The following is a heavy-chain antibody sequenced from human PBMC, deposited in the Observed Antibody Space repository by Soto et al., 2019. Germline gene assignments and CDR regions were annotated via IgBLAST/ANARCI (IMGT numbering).Heavy chain of an antibody. D-gene: IGHD4-17*01. Sequence: LRLSCAASGFTFSSYGMHWVRQAPGKGLEWVAVISYDGSNKYYADSVKGRFTISRDNSKNTLYLQMNSLRAEDTAVYYCAKRGDYGDYWGQGTLVTVSS. V-gene: IGHV3-30*18. CDR3: AKRGDYGDY. CDR1: GFTFSSYG. CDR2: ISYDGSNK. J-gene: IGHJ4*02.